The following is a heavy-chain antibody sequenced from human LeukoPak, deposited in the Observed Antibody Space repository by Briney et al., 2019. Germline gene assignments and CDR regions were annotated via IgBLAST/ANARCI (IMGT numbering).Heavy chain of an antibody. CDR3: AREGKYCTGVLCYDEH. D-gene: IGHD2-8*02. J-gene: IGHJ4*02. V-gene: IGHV3-21*01. CDR2: ISSTSSSI. Sequence: GGSLRLSCAASGITLNGYPMTWVRRAPGKGLEWVSSISSTSSSIYYADSVKGRFTISRDNAKNSLYLQMNSLRVEGTAVYYCAREGKYCTGVLCYDEHWGQGTLVTVSS. CDR1: GITLNGYP.